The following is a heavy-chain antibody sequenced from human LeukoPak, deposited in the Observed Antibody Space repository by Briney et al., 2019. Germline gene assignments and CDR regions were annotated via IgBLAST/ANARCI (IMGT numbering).Heavy chain of an antibody. CDR1: GGTFSSYA. CDR3: ASGKYCSGGSCYESFDY. Sequence: GASVKVSCKASGGTFSSYAISWVRQAPGQGLEWMGRNIPILGIANYAQKFQGRVTITADKSTSTAYMELSSLRSEDTAVYYCASGKYCSGGSCYESFDYWGQGTLVTVSS. V-gene: IGHV1-69*04. J-gene: IGHJ4*02. D-gene: IGHD2-15*01. CDR2: NIPILGIA.